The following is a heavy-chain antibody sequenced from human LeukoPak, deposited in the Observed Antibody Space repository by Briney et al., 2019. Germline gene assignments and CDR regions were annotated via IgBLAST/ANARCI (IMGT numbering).Heavy chain of an antibody. CDR1: GYTFTSYY. Sequence: ASVKVSCKASGYTFTSYYMHWVRQAPGQGLEWMGIINPSGGSTSYAQKFQGRVTMTRDTSTSTVYMELSSLRSEDTAVYYCARLTYYYDSSGYNEKNDYWGQGTLVTVSS. V-gene: IGHV1-46*01. CDR3: ARLTYYYDSSGYNEKNDY. D-gene: IGHD3-22*01. CDR2: INPSGGST. J-gene: IGHJ4*02.